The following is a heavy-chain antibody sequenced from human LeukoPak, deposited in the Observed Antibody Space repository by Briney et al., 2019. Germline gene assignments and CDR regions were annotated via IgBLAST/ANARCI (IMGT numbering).Heavy chain of an antibody. Sequence: GRSLRLSCAASGFTFSSYGMHWVRQAPGKGLEWVAVIWYDGSNKYYADSVKGRFTISRDNSKNTLYLQMNSLRAEDTAVYYCAKAGDFWSGYYRPPFDYWGQGTLVTVSS. J-gene: IGHJ4*02. V-gene: IGHV3-33*06. CDR3: AKAGDFWSGYYRPPFDY. CDR1: GFTFSSYG. D-gene: IGHD3-3*01. CDR2: IWYDGSNK.